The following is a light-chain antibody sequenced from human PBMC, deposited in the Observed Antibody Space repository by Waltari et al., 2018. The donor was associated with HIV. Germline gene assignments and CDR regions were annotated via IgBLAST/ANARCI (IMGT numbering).Light chain of an antibody. CDR2: EVS. CDR1: SRDVGGYTY. Sequence: QSALTQPASVSGSPGQSITISCTGTSRDVGGYTYVSRYQQHPGKAPKLMIYEVSNRPSGVSNRFSGSKSGNTASLTISGLQAEDEADYYCSSYTSSSTLRVFGGGTKLTVL. V-gene: IGLV2-14*01. J-gene: IGLJ3*02. CDR3: SSYTSSSTLRV.